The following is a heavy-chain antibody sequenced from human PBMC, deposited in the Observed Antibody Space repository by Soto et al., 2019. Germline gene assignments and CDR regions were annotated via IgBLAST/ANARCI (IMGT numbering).Heavy chain of an antibody. CDR2: IIPIFGTA. J-gene: IGHJ4*02. V-gene: IGHV1-69*01. CDR3: ARDSYYYDSSGYYYYFDY. Sequence: QVQLVQSGAEVKKPGSSVKVSCKASGGTFSSYAISWVRQAPGQGLEWMGGIIPIFGTANYAQKFQGRVTITADESTSTAYMELSRLRSEDTAVYYCARDSYYYDSSGYYYYFDYWGQGTLVTVSS. CDR1: GGTFSSYA. D-gene: IGHD3-22*01.